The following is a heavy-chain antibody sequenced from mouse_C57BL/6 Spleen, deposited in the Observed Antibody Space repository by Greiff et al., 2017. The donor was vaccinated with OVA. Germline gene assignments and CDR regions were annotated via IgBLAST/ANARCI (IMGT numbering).Heavy chain of an antibody. CDR3: AREGTGKLFDY. CDR1: GYTFTNYW. CDR2: IYPGGGYT. Sequence: LVESGAELVRPGTSVKMSCKASGYTFTNYWIGWAKQRPGHGLEWIGDIYPGGGYTNYNEKLKGKATLTADKSSSTAYMQFSSLTSEDSAIYYCAREGTGKLFDYWGQGTTLTVSS. V-gene: IGHV1-63*01. J-gene: IGHJ2*01. D-gene: IGHD4-1*01.